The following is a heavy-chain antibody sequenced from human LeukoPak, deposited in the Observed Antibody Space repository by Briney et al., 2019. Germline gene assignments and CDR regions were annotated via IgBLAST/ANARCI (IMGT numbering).Heavy chain of an antibody. CDR2: INHSGST. D-gene: IGHD6-6*01. V-gene: IGHV4-34*01. Sequence: SSETLSLTCAVYGGSFSGYYWSWIRQPPGKGLEWIGEINHSGSTNYNPSLKSRVTISVDTSKNQFSLKLSSVTAADTAVYYCAREGKYYYDYWGQGTLVTVSS. J-gene: IGHJ4*02. CDR3: AREGKYYYDY. CDR1: GGSFSGYY.